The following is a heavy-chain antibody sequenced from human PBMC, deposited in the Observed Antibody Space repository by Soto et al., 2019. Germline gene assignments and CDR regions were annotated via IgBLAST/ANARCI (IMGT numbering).Heavy chain of an antibody. V-gene: IGHV4-4*02. CDR1: GYSVTNDNW. Sequence: QVQLQESGPGLVKPSGTLSLTCSVSGYSVTNDNWWSWLRQPPGRGLEWIAEIYHGGNTNYRPSLRSRVTISMDKSNNQFSLKLVSVTAADPAVYFCASGGGGGNFWGQGILVTVSS. CDR2: IYHGGNT. D-gene: IGHD3-10*01. J-gene: IGHJ4*02. CDR3: ASGGGGGNF.